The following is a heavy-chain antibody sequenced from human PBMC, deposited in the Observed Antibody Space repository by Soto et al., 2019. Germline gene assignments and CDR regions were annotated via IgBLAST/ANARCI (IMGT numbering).Heavy chain of an antibody. D-gene: IGHD6-13*01. CDR2: IKHDGIEN. V-gene: IGHV3-7*01. J-gene: IGHJ6*02. CDR1: GFMFGTYW. Sequence: VQLVESGGDSVQPGGSLRLSCEASGFMFGTYWMSWVRQAPGKGLEWVANIKHDGIENFFGDSVKGRFTSSRDNAKNSLYLEMNDLRVDDTGVYYCVRATRSWGHYYYHGMDVWGQGTTVTV. CDR3: VRATRSWGHYYYHGMDV.